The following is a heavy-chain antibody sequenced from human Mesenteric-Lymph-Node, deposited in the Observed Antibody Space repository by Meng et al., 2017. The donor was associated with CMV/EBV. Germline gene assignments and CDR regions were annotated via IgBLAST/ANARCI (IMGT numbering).Heavy chain of an antibody. J-gene: IGHJ6*02. CDR3: ATFGVVTTNYYYYGMDV. CDR1: GFTFTSHT. V-gene: IGHV3-66*02. Sequence: GESLKISCVVSGFTFTSHTMSWVRQAPGKGLEWVSVIYSGGSTYYADSVKGRFTISRDNSKNTLYLQMNSLRAEDTAVYYCATFGVVTTNYYYYGMDVWGQGTTVTVSS. CDR2: IYSGGST. D-gene: IGHD3-3*01.